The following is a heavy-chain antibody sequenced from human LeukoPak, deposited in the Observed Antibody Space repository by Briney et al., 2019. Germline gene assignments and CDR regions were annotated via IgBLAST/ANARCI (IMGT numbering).Heavy chain of an antibody. J-gene: IGHJ4*02. D-gene: IGHD3-16*01. CDR3: AASFRY. V-gene: IGHV4-30-2*01. CDR2: IDHSGSS. Sequence: SSETLSLTCTVSADSINSGGYYWSWIRQPPGKGLEWIGSIDHSGSSYYSPSLKSRVTISVDRSKNQFSLKLSSVTAADTAVYYCAASFRYWGQGTLVTVSS. CDR1: ADSINSGGYY.